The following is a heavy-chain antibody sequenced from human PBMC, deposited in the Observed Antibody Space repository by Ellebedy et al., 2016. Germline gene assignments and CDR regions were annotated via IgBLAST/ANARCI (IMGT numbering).Heavy chain of an antibody. CDR1: GYTFTTYA. Sequence: ASVKVSCKASGYTFTTYAMHWVRQAPGQGLEWMGWINAGNGITKYSQKFQGRVTVTTDTSANTAYMELRSLRSDDTAVYYCAKDWGYSYGWGYDAFDIWGQGTKVTVSS. D-gene: IGHD5-18*01. CDR3: AKDWGYSYGWGYDAFDI. CDR2: INAGNGIT. V-gene: IGHV1-3*01. J-gene: IGHJ3*02.